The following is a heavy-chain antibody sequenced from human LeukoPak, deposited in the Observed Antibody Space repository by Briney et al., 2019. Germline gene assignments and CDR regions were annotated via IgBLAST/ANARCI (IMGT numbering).Heavy chain of an antibody. CDR2: VHSSGST. J-gene: IGHJ4*02. D-gene: IGHD3-9*01. CDR1: GGSISSFF. CDR3: ARLAPGNYDILTGDPKVVFDY. V-gene: IGHV4-59*01. Sequence: PSETLSLTCTVSGGSISSFFWSWIRQPPGKGLEWIGYVHSSGSTEYNPSLKSRLIISVDMSKNQFSLKLRSVSVADTAVYYCARLAPGNYDILTGDPKVVFDYWGQGALVTVSS.